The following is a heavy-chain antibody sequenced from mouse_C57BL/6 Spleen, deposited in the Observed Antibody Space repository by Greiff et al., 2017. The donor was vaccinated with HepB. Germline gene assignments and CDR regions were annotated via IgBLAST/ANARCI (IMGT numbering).Heavy chain of an antibody. Sequence: EVKLQESGPGLVKPSQSLSLTCSVTGYSITSGYYWNWIRQFPGNKLEWMGSISYDGSNNYNPSLNNRISITRDTSKNQFFLKLNSVTTEDTATYDCASHYDYSWFAYWGQGTLVTVSA. CDR2: ISYDGSN. J-gene: IGHJ3*01. V-gene: IGHV3-6*01. CDR1: GYSITSGYY. CDR3: ASHYDYSWFAY. D-gene: IGHD2-4*01.